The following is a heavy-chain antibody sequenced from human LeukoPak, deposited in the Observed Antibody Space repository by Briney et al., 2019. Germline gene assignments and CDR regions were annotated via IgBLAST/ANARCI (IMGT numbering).Heavy chain of an antibody. V-gene: IGHV3-30-3*01. CDR2: ISYDGSNK. Sequence: GGSLRLSCAASGFTFSSYAMHWVRQAPGKGLEWVAVISYDGSNKYYADSVKGRFTISRDNSKNTLYLQMNSLRAEDTAVYYCARGPVRGWTFDYWGQGTLVTVSS. J-gene: IGHJ4*02. CDR3: ARGPVRGWTFDY. D-gene: IGHD6-19*01. CDR1: GFTFSSYA.